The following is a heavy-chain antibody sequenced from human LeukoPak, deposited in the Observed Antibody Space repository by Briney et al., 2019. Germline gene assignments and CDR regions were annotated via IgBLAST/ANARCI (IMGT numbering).Heavy chain of an antibody. CDR3: ATDGQSSGWYGFDY. D-gene: IGHD6-19*01. Sequence: GGSLRLSCAASGFTFSTYSMNWVRQAPGKGLEWVASITSPVGHIYSADLLKGRITISRDNAKSSLYLQMNSLRAEDTAVYYCATDGQSSGWYGFDYWGQGTLVTVSS. CDR1: GFTFSTYS. J-gene: IGHJ4*02. CDR2: ITSPVGHI. V-gene: IGHV3-21*01.